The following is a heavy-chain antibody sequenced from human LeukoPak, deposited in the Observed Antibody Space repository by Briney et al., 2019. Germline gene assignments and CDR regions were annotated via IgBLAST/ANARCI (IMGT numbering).Heavy chain of an antibody. V-gene: IGHV3-30*18. CDR1: GFTFSSYG. CDR3: AKGRVYDILTGYTHPHY. D-gene: IGHD3-9*01. CDR2: ISFDGSIK. Sequence: GGSLRLSCAASGFTFSSYGMHWVRQAPGKGLEWVAVISFDGSIKYYPDSVKGRFTISRDNSKNTLYLQMNSLRAEDTAVYYCAKGRVYDILTGYTHPHYWGQGTLVTVSS. J-gene: IGHJ4*02.